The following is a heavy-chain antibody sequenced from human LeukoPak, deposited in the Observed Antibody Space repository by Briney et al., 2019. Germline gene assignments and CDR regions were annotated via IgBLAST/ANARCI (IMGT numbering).Heavy chain of an antibody. CDR3: ARGAASSNYYYYYYMDV. CDR1: GYTFTSYY. CDR2: INSSGGST. Sequence: GASVKVSCKASGYTFTSYYMHWVRQAPGQGLEWMGIINSSGGSTSYAQKFQGRVTMTRDTSTSTVYMELSSLRSEDTAVYYCARGAASSNYYYYYYMDVWGKGTTVTVSS. J-gene: IGHJ6*03. V-gene: IGHV1-46*01.